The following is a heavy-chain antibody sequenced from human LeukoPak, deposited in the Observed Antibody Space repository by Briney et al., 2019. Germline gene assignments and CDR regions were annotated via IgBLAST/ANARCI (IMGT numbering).Heavy chain of an antibody. Sequence: GGSLRLSCAASGFTFSSYAMSWLRQAPQKGREWVSGISVTGDITYYADSVKGRFTIARDNSRTKLYPQLNSLRADDTAVYYCAKSHITRYPLQYYFDLWGQGAQVIVSS. D-gene: IGHD2-21*01. CDR3: AKSHITRYPLQYYFDL. CDR2: ISVTGDIT. V-gene: IGHV3-23*01. CDR1: GFTFSSYA. J-gene: IGHJ4*02.